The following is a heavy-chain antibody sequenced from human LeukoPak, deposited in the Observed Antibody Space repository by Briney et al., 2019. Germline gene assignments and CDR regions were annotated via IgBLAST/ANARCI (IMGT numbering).Heavy chain of an antibody. CDR3: AKDVRMEQLVFDY. CDR2: ISGSGGST. D-gene: IGHD6-6*01. Sequence: GGSLRLSCAATGFTFSSYAMSWVRQAPGKGLEWISAISGSGGSTYYADSVKGRFTISRDNSKNTLYLQMNSLRAEDTAVYYCAKDVRMEQLVFDYWGQGTLVTVSS. V-gene: IGHV3-23*01. CDR1: GFTFSSYA. J-gene: IGHJ4*02.